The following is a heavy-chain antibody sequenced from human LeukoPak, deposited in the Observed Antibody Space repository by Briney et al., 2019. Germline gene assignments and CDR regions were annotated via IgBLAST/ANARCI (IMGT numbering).Heavy chain of an antibody. CDR2: ISGSGGST. V-gene: IGHV3-23*01. CDR3: AKHSSGWYFYFDY. CDR1: GFTVSSNY. Sequence: GGSLRLSCAASGFTVSSNYMSWVRQAPGKGLEWVSAISGSGGSTYYADSVKGRFTISRDNSKNTLYLQMNSLRAEDTAVYYCAKHSSGWYFYFDYWGQGTLVTVSS. D-gene: IGHD6-19*01. J-gene: IGHJ4*02.